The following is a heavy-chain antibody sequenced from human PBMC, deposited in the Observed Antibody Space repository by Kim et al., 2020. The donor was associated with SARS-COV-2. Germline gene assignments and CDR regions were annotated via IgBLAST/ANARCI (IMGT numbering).Heavy chain of an antibody. V-gene: IGHV3-11*01. CDR1: GFTFSDYY. CDR3: ARYCSSTSCPFDY. J-gene: IGHJ4*02. Sequence: GGSLRLFCAASGFTFSDYYMSWIRQAPGKGLEWVSYISSSGSTIYYADSVKGRFTISRDNAKNSLYLQMNSLRAEDAAVYYCARYCSSTSCPFDYWGQGTLVTVSS. D-gene: IGHD2-2*01. CDR2: ISSSGSTI.